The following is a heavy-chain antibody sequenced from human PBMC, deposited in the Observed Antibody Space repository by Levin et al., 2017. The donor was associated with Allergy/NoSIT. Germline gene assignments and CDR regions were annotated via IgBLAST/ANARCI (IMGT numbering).Heavy chain of an antibody. CDR3: AGSGSILDY. J-gene: IGHJ4*02. CDR2: IYYSGST. CDR1: GGSISSSSYY. V-gene: IGHV4-39*01. D-gene: IGHD6-19*01. Sequence: SETLSLTCTVSGGSISSSSYYWGWIRQPPGKGLEWIGSIYYSGSTYYNPSLKSRVTISVDTSKNQFSLKLSSVTAADTAVYYCAGSGSILDYWGQGTLVTVSS.